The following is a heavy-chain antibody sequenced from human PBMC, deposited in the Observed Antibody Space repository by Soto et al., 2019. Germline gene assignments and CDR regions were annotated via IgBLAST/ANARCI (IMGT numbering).Heavy chain of an antibody. CDR1: GGSISSGDYY. CDR3: ARVVLLWFGEFDREYYFDY. CDR2: IYYSGST. V-gene: IGHV4-30-4*01. Sequence: QVQLQESGPGLVKPSQTLSLTCTVSGGSISSGDYYWSWIRQPPGKGLEWIGYIYYSGSTYYNPSLKSRVTISVDTSKNQFSLKLSSVTAADTAVYYCARVVLLWFGEFDREYYFDYWGQGTLVTVSS. D-gene: IGHD3-10*01. J-gene: IGHJ4*02.